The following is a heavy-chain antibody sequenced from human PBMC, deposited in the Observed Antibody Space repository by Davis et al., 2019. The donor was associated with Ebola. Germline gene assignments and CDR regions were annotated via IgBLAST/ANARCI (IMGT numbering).Heavy chain of an antibody. D-gene: IGHD3-3*01. J-gene: IGHJ6*02. V-gene: IGHV3-43*02. CDR2: ISGDGGST. Sequence: GESLKISCAASGFTFDDYDMHWVRQAPGKGLEWVSLISGDGGSTYYADSVKGRFTISRDNSKNSLYLQMNSLRTEDTALYYCAKDIGITIFGVVIIRPYYYYGMDVWGQGTTVTVSS. CDR1: GFTFDDYD. CDR3: AKDIGITIFGVVIIRPYYYYGMDV.